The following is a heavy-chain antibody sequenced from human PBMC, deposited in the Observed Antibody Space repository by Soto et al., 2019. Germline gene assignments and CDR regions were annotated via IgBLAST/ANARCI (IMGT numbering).Heavy chain of an antibody. CDR3: ARRNRPYSGSYPWWFDP. CDR1: GYTFTSYG. Sequence: QVQLVQSGAEVKKPGASVKVSCKASGYTFTSYGISWVRQAPGQGLEWLGWISAYNGNTNYAQKLQGRVTMTTDTSTSTAYMELRSLRSDDTAVYYCARRNRPYSGSYPWWFDPWGQGTLVTVSS. V-gene: IGHV1-18*01. J-gene: IGHJ5*02. D-gene: IGHD1-26*01. CDR2: ISAYNGNT.